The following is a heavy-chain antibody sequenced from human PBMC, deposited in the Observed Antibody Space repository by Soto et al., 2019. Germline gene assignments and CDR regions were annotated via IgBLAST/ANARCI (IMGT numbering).Heavy chain of an antibody. V-gene: IGHV2-70*01. CDR2: IDRDDDK. CDR3: ARIRRDSSSWHGSYYYYGMDV. Sequence: SGPTLVNPTQTLTLTCTFSGFSLSTSGMCVSWIRQPPGKALEWLALIDRDDDKYYSTSLKTRLTISKDTSKNQVVLTMTNMDPVDTATYYCARIRRDSSSWHGSYYYYGMDVWGQGTTVTVSS. J-gene: IGHJ6*02. D-gene: IGHD6-13*01. CDR1: GFSLSTSGMC.